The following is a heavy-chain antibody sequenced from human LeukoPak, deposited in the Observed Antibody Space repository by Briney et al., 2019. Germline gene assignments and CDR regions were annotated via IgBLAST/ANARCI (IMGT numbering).Heavy chain of an antibody. CDR1: GGSISSYY. D-gene: IGHD2-8*01. Sequence: PSETLSLTCTVSGGSISSYYWSWIRQPPGKGLEWIGYIYYSGSTNYNPSLKSRLTISLDTSKNQFSLNLSSVTAADTAVYYCAREGDKYANWFDTWGQGILVTVSS. V-gene: IGHV4-59*01. J-gene: IGHJ5*02. CDR3: AREGDKYANWFDT. CDR2: IYYSGST.